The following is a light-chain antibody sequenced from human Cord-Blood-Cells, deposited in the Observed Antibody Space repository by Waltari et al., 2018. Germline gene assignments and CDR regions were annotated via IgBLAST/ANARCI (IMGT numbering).Light chain of an antibody. V-gene: IGKV3-20*01. J-gene: IGKJ1*01. Sequence: EIVLTQSPGTLSLSPGERATLSCRASQSVSSSYLAWYQQKPGQAPRLLIYGASSRATGIPDRFSGSGFGTDFTLTISRLEPEDFAVYYCQQYGSSPGGTFGQGTKVEIK. CDR3: QQYGSSPGGT. CDR1: QSVSSSY. CDR2: GAS.